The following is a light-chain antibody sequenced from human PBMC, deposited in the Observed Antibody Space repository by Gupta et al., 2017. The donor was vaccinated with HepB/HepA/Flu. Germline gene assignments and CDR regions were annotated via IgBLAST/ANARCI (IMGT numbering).Light chain of an antibody. CDR1: SSNIGSNY. J-gene: IGLJ3*02. CDR2: RNN. V-gene: IGLV1-47*01. Sequence: QSVLTQPPSASGTPGQRVTISCSGSSSNIGSNYVYWYQQLPGKAPKLLIYRNNQRPSGVPDRFSGSKSGNSASLAIRGLRSEDEAEYYCEEWDDRISGWVFGGGTKLTVL. CDR3: EEWDDRISGWV.